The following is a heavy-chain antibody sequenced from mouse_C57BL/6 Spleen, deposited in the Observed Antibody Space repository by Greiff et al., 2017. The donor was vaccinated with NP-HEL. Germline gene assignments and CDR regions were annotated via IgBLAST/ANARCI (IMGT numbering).Heavy chain of an antibody. D-gene: IGHD3-2*01. V-gene: IGHV1-22*01. CDR1: GYTFTDYN. Sequence: VQLQQSGPELVKPGASVKMSRKASGYTFTDYNMHWVKQSHGKSLEWIGYINPNNGGTSYNQKFKGKATLTVNKSSSTAYMELRSLTSEDSAVYYCAKDSPAMDYWGQGTSVTVSS. CDR2: INPNNGGT. CDR3: AKDSPAMDY. J-gene: IGHJ4*01.